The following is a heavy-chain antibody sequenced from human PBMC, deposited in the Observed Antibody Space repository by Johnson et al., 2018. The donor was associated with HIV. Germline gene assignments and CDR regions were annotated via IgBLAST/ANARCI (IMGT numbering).Heavy chain of an antibody. CDR2: INWNGGST. J-gene: IGHJ3*02. D-gene: IGHD3-22*01. CDR1: GSTFDDYG. CDR3: ANYYDSSGYLNPDAFDI. V-gene: IGHV3-20*04. Sequence: VQLVESGGGVVRPGGSMRLSCAASGSTFDDYGMSWVRQAPGKGLEWVSGINWNGGSTGYADSVKGRFTISRDNAKNSLYLQINSLRAEDTALYYCANYYDSSGYLNPDAFDIWGQGTMVTVSS.